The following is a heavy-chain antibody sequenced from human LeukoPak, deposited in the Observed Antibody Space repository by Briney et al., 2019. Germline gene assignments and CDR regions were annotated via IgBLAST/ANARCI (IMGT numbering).Heavy chain of an antibody. Sequence: GASVKVSCKASGYTFTSYGITWVRQAPGQGLEWMGWVSAYADNTNYVQRIQGRVTMTTDTSTSTAYMELRSLRSDDTAVYYCARDCIGCHGFDFWGQGTLVNVSS. CDR1: GYTFTSYG. V-gene: IGHV1-18*01. CDR3: ARDCIGCHGFDF. J-gene: IGHJ4*02. D-gene: IGHD2-15*01. CDR2: VSAYADNT.